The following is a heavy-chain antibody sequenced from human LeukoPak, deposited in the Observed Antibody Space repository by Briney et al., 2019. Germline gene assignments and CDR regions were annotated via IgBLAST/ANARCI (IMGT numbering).Heavy chain of an antibody. Sequence: PSQTLSLTCAVSGGSISSGGYYWSWIRQPPGKGLEWIGYIYHSGSTYYNPSLKRRVTISVDRSKNQFSLKLSSVTAADTAVYYCARASGLFPFDYWGQGTLVTVSS. J-gene: IGHJ4*01. D-gene: IGHD2-21*01. CDR3: ARASGLFPFDY. CDR2: IYHSGST. V-gene: IGHV4-30-2*01. CDR1: GGSISSGGYY.